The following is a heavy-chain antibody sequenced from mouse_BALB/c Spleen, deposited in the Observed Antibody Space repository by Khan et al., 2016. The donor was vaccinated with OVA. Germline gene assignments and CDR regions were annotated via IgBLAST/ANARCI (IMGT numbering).Heavy chain of an antibody. CDR1: GYTFTNYV. Sequence: MQLQQSGPELVKPGASVKMSCKASGYTFTNYVMNWVKQKPGQGLEWIGYINPYNDGSTYNEKFKDKATLTSAKSSSTAYMELSSLTSEDSAGYYCARYGSSPYYAMDYWGQGTSVTVSS. CDR3: ARYGSSPYYAMDY. D-gene: IGHD1-1*01. V-gene: IGHV1S136*01. J-gene: IGHJ4*01. CDR2: INPYNDGS.